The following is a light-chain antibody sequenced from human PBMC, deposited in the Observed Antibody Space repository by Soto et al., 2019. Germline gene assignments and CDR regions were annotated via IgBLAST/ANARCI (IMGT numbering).Light chain of an antibody. CDR3: SSYTSSDTLV. V-gene: IGLV2-14*01. CDR2: DVS. J-gene: IGLJ1*01. Sequence: QSALTQDASVSGSPGQSITISCTGTSSDVGGYNYVSWYQQYPGKAPKLMIYDVSNRPSGVSNRFSGSKSGNTASLTISGLRADDEADYYCSSYTSSDTLVFGTGTKLTVL. CDR1: SSDVGGYNY.